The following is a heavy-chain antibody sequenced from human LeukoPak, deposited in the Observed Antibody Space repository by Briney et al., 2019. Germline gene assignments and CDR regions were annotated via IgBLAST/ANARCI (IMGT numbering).Heavy chain of an antibody. J-gene: IGHJ6*02. D-gene: IGHD1-1*01. CDR3: ARKKTGAANGLDV. Sequence: SETLSLTCTVSGGSISSSSYYWGWIRQPPGEGPEWIGSISYSGRTHYNPSLKSRVSISVDTSKNQFSLNLSSVTAADTAVYYCARKKTGAANGLDVWGQGTTVTVSS. CDR2: ISYSGRT. V-gene: IGHV4-39*01. CDR1: GGSISSSSYY.